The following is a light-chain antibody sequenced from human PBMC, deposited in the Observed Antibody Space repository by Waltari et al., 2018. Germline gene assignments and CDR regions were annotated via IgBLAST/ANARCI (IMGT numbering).Light chain of an antibody. CDR2: DVY. CDR1: TSDVGSYHY. J-gene: IGLJ2*01. CDR3: SSYTDDTTLDVI. Sequence: QSALTQPASVSGSPGQTIPIPCTGTTSDVGSYHYFSCYQRHPGKAPNLIIYDVYIRPSGVSSRFSGSKSGNTASLTISGLQAEDEGDYYCSSYTDDTTLDVIFGGGTKLTVL. V-gene: IGLV2-14*03.